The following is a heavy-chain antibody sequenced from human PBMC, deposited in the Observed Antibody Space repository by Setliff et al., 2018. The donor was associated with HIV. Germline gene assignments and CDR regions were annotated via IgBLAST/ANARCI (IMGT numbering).Heavy chain of an antibody. CDR2: IIPIFGTA. D-gene: IGHD6-19*01. J-gene: IGHJ6*03. CDR3: ARVQTMAVAGTQYYYRDV. V-gene: IGHV1-69*05. CDR1: RGTFRNSA. Sequence: SVKVSCKASRGTFRNSAINWVRQAPGQGLEWMGGIIPIFGTANYAQKFQGRVTITTDESTSTVYMELSSLRSEDTAVYYCARVQTMAVAGTQYYYRDVWGKGTTVTVSS.